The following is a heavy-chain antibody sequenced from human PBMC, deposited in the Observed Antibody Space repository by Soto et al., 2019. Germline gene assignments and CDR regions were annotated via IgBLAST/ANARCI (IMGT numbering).Heavy chain of an antibody. Sequence: EXLKISCKCSGHXFTSYLLSWVRHMPGKGPELIGRFDASDSYTNYRTYFRGHVNISSDMSTNTDYLQWSSLKASEPAMYYCARGVKMATPHKYYFDYWGQGTLGTVSS. CDR1: GHXFTSYL. CDR3: ARGVKMATPHKYYFDY. D-gene: IGHD5-12*01. J-gene: IGHJ4*02. CDR2: FDASDSYT. V-gene: IGHV5-10-1*01.